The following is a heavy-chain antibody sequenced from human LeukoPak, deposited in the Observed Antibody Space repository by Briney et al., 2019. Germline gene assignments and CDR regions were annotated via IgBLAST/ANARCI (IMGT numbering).Heavy chain of an antibody. V-gene: IGHV4-59*01. CDR2: IYYSGST. D-gene: IGHD3-22*01. CDR3: ARGRIHYDSTGYYY. CDR1: GGSISSYY. Sequence: SETLSLTCTVSGGSISSYYWSWIRQPPGKGLEWIGYIYYSGSTNYNPSLKSRVAISVDTSKNQFSLKLSSVTAADAAVYYCARGRIHYDSTGYYYWGQGTLVTVSS. J-gene: IGHJ4*02.